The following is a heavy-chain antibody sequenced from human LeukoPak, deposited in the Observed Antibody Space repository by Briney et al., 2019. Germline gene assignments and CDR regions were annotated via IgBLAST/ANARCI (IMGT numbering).Heavy chain of an antibody. CDR1: GYSISSGYY. CDR2: IYHSGST. V-gene: IGHV4-38-2*02. J-gene: IGHJ6*03. Sequence: SETLSLTCTVSGYSISSGYYWDWIRQPPGKGLEWIGSIYHSGSTSYNPSLKSRVTISVDTSKNQFSLKLSSVTAADTAVYYCAKVGYYYMDVWGKGATVTVSS. CDR3: AKVGYYYMDV.